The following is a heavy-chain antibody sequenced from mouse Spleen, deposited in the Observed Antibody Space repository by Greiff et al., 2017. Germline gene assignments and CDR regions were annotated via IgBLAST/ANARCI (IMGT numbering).Heavy chain of an antibody. Sequence: EVKLQESGAELVKPGASVKLSCTASGFNIKDYYMHWVKQRTEQGLEWIGRIDPEDGETKYAPKFQGKATITADTSSNTAYLQLSSLTSEDTAVYYCYYYGSSSRTPPFAYWGQGTLVTVSA. J-gene: IGHJ3*01. CDR3: YYYGSSSRTPPFAY. CDR1: GFNIKDYY. CDR2: IDPEDGET. V-gene: IGHV14-2*01. D-gene: IGHD1-1*01.